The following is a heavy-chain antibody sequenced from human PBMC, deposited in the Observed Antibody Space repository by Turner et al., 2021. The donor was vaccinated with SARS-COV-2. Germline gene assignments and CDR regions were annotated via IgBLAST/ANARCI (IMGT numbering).Heavy chain of an antibody. Sequence: GMCVSWIRQPPGKAMEWIARIDWDDDKYYSTSLKTRLTISKDTSKNQVVLTMTNMDPVDTATYYCARDHYDILAGYDEGMDVWGQGTTVTVSS. CDR3: ARDHYDILAGYDEGMDV. CDR2: IDWDDDK. V-gene: IGHV2-70*10. CDR1: GMC. D-gene: IGHD3-9*01. J-gene: IGHJ6*02.